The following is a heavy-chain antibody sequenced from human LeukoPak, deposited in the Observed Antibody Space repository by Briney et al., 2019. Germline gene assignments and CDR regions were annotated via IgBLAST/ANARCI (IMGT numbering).Heavy chain of an antibody. CDR3: ARDLADYDILTGYGF. CDR1: GFTFSSYA. J-gene: IGHJ4*02. CDR2: ISSNGGST. V-gene: IGHV3-64*01. D-gene: IGHD3-9*01. Sequence: GGSLRLSCAASGFTFSSYAMHWVRQAPGKGLEYVSAISSNGGSTYYASSVKGRFTISRDNSKNTLYLQMGSLRAEDMAVYYCARDLADYDILTGYGFWGQGTLVTVSS.